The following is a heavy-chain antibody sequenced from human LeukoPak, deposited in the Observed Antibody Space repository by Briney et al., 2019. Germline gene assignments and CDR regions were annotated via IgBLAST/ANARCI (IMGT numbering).Heavy chain of an antibody. D-gene: IGHD6-19*01. V-gene: IGHV1-18*01. CDR3: ARDRFPVRQWLVLGYFQH. CDR1: GYTFTSYG. J-gene: IGHJ1*01. CDR2: ISAYNGNT. Sequence: ASVTVSCKASGYTFTSYGISWVRQAPGQGLEWMGWISAYNGNTNYAQKLQGRVTMTTDTSTSTAYMELRSLRSDDTAVYYCARDRFPVRQWLVLGYFQHWGQGTLVTVSS.